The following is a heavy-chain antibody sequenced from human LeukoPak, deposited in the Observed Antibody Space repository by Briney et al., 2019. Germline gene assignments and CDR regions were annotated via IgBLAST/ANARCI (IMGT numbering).Heavy chain of an antibody. CDR3: ASQGGLLWFGELLGGMDV. Sequence: GGSLRLSCAASGFTFSSYAMNWVRQAPGKGLEWVAFISYDGSNKYYADSVKGRFTISRDNSKITLYLQMNSLRAEDTAVYYCASQGGLLWFGELLGGMDVWGQGTTVTVSS. D-gene: IGHD3-10*01. CDR2: ISYDGSNK. V-gene: IGHV3-30-3*01. J-gene: IGHJ6*02. CDR1: GFTFSSYA.